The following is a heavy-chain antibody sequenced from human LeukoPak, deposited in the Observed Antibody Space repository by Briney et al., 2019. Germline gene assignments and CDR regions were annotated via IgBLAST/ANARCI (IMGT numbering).Heavy chain of an antibody. Sequence: GGSLRLSCAASGFTFSSYSMNWVRQAPGKGLEWVSSISSSSSYIYYADSVKGRFTISRDNAKNSLYLQMNSLRAEDTAVYYCARGDFWSGYSTRRWFDPWGQGTLVTVSS. J-gene: IGHJ5*02. CDR2: ISSSSSYI. CDR1: GFTFSSYS. V-gene: IGHV3-21*01. CDR3: ARGDFWSGYSTRRWFDP. D-gene: IGHD3-3*01.